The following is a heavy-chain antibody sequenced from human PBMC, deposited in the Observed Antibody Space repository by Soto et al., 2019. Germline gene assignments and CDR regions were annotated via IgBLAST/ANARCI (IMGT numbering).Heavy chain of an antibody. J-gene: IGHJ6*02. CDR3: ARDIGGIIAAAGPSMDV. Sequence: GGSLRLSCAASGFTFSSYAMHWVRQAPGKGLEWVAVISYDGSNKYYADSVKGRFTISRDNSKNTLYLQMNSLRAEDTAVYYCARDIGGIIAAAGPSMDVWGQGTTVTVSS. V-gene: IGHV3-30-3*01. CDR1: GFTFSSYA. CDR2: ISYDGSNK. D-gene: IGHD6-13*01.